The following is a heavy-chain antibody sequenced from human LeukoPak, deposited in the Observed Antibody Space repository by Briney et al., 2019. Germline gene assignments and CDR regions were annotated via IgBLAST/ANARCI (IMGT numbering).Heavy chain of an antibody. CDR1: GGTFSSYA. Sequence: GASVKVSCKASGGTFSSYAISWVRQAPGQGLEWMGWINPNSGGTNYAQKFQGRVTMTRDTSISTAYMELSRLRSDDTAVYYCAREVRAATGTSLDYWGQGTLVTVSS. D-gene: IGHD6-13*01. CDR3: AREVRAATGTSLDY. V-gene: IGHV1-2*02. J-gene: IGHJ4*02. CDR2: INPNSGGT.